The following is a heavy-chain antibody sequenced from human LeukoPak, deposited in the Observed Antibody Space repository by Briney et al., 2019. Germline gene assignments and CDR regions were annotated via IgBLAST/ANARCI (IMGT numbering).Heavy chain of an antibody. V-gene: IGHV3-23*01. CDR2: INDSGGTA. CDR1: GFTFSNYA. J-gene: IGHJ4*02. CDR3: TTVSYYYGSGSYYGLDY. Sequence: GGSLRLSCAASGFTFSNYAISWVRQAPGKGLEWVSAINDSGGTAYYADSVKGRFTISRDNSKNTLYLQMNSLKTEDTAVYYCTTVSYYYGSGSYYGLDYWGQGTLVTVSS. D-gene: IGHD3-10*01.